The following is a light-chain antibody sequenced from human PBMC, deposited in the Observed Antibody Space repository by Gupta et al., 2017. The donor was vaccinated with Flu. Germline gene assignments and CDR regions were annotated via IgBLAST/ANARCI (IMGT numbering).Light chain of an antibody. V-gene: IGKV1-39*01. Sequence: PPSLAASVGDRVTISCRASQTVSNYLNWYQQKPGKAPKLLIYIVSSLQRGVPSRFSASGSGTDFTLTISGVQPEDFAAYFCQQTDSTPYTFGQGTKLEVK. CDR2: IVS. CDR1: QTVSNY. CDR3: QQTDSTPYT. J-gene: IGKJ2*01.